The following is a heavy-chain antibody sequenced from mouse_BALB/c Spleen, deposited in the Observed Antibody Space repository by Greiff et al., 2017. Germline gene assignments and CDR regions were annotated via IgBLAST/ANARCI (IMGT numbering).Heavy chain of an antibody. D-gene: IGHD2-14*01. J-gene: IGHJ2*01. V-gene: IGHV14-3*02. CDR3: ASRGYYRYALDY. CDR2: IDPANGNT. Sequence: EVQLQESGAELVKPGASVKLSCTASGFNIKDTYMHWVKQRPEQGLEWIGRIDPANGNTKYDPKFQGKATITADTSSNTAYLKLSSLTSEDTAVYYCASRGYYRYALDYWGQGTTLTVSS. CDR1: GFNIKDTY.